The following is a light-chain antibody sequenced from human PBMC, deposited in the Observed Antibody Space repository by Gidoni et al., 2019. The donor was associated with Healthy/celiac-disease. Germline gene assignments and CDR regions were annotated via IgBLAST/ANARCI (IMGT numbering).Light chain of an antibody. CDR2: DAS. J-gene: IGKJ4*01. CDR3: QQYDNLPLT. CDR1: QDIRTY. V-gene: IGKV1-33*01. Sequence: IQMTQSPSSLSASVGDRVTITFQASQDIRTYLNWYQQKPGKAPKLLIYDASNLETGVPSRFSGSGSGTDFTFTISSLQPEDIATYYCQQYDNLPLTFGGGTKVEIK.